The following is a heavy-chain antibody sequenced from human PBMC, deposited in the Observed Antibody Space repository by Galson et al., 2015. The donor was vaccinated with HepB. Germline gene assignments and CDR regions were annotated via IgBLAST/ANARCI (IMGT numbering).Heavy chain of an antibody. CDR3: ARQMGGFDY. CDR1: GDSVSSNDVA. CDR2: TYYRSKWYN. Sequence: AISGDSVSSNDVAWNWLRQSPSRGLEWLGRTYYRSKWYNDYAVSVKSRITINSDTSKNQFSLQLNSVTPDDTAVYYCARQMGGFDYWGQGNLVTVSS. V-gene: IGHV6-1*01. D-gene: IGHD3-16*01. J-gene: IGHJ4*02.